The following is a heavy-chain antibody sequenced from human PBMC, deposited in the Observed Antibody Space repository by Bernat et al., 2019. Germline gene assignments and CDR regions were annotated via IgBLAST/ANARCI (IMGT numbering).Heavy chain of an antibody. Sequence: EVQLVETGGGLIQPGGSLRLSCAASGFTVSSNYMSWVRQAPGKGLEWVSVIYSGGSTYYADSVKGRFTISRDNSKNTLYLQMNSLRAEDTAVYYCARGPSYYYGSGSFDFDYWGQGTLATVSS. CDR3: ARGPSYYYGSGSFDFDY. CDR1: GFTVSSNY. D-gene: IGHD3-10*01. CDR2: IYSGGST. V-gene: IGHV3-53*02. J-gene: IGHJ4*02.